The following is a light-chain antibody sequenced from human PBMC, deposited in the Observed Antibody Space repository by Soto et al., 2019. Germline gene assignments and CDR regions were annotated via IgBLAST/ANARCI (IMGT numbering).Light chain of an antibody. CDR2: RAS. V-gene: IGKV3-15*01. CDR3: QQYNKWPIT. Sequence: EIVMTQSPATLSVSPREGATLSCRASQSVRSNLAWYYQKPGQAPRLLIYRASSRAAGLPDRFSGSGSETEFTLTISSLQSEDFAVYYCQQYNKWPITFGQGTRLEI. J-gene: IGKJ5*01. CDR1: QSVRSN.